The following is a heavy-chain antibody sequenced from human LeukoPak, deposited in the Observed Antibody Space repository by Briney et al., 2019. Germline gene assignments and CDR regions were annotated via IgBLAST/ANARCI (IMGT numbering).Heavy chain of an antibody. CDR1: GGSISSFF. Sequence: LSETLSLTCTVSGGSISSFFWSWIRQPPGKGLEWIGSMHYSGDTKYNPSLKSRVSLSIDTSKQQFSLRLSSVTAADTAVYYCARDLELERNRWNYFESWGQGTLVTVSS. CDR3: ARDLELERNRWNYFES. V-gene: IGHV4-59*01. J-gene: IGHJ4*02. CDR2: MHYSGDT. D-gene: IGHD1-1*01.